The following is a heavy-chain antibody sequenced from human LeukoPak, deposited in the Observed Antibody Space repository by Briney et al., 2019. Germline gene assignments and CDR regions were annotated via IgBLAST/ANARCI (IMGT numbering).Heavy chain of an antibody. J-gene: IGHJ4*02. CDR2: IYSGGHT. Sequence: GGSLRLSCAASGFTVNNKYMTWVRQAPGRGLEWVSLIYSGGHTYYTDSAKGRFTISRDNSKNTLHLQMNSLRVEDTAVYYCASDYYGSGSFSFDNWGQGTLVTVSP. CDR1: GFTVNNKY. V-gene: IGHV3-66*01. D-gene: IGHD3-10*01. CDR3: ASDYYGSGSFSFDN.